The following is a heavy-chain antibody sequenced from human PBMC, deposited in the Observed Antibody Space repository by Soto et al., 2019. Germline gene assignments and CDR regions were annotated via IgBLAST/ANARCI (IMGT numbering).Heavy chain of an antibody. Sequence: GGSLRLSCAASGFTFSSSGMHWVRQAPGKGLEWVAVISYDGINKHYAESVKGRFTVSRDNSNNTLYLQMNSLRAEDTSVYYCAKDPRPYYYDGSGSFDYWGQGTLVTVSS. CDR1: GFTFSSSG. CDR2: ISYDGINK. V-gene: IGHV3-30*18. J-gene: IGHJ4*02. CDR3: AKDPRPYYYDGSGSFDY. D-gene: IGHD3-22*01.